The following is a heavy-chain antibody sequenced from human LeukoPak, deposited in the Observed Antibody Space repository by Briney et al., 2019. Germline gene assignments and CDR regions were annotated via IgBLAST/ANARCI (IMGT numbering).Heavy chain of an antibody. CDR3: SRPLYYYDSSGYSEKDY. D-gene: IGHD3-22*01. CDR1: GFTFSGSS. CDR2: IRDKANNYAT. J-gene: IGHJ4*02. V-gene: IGHV3-73*01. Sequence: GGSLRLSCAASGFTFSGSSIHWVRQASGKGLEWVGRIRDKANNYATAYVASVKGGFTISRDDSKNTAYLQMNSLKTEDTAVYYCSRPLYYYDSSGYSEKDYWGQGTLVTVSS.